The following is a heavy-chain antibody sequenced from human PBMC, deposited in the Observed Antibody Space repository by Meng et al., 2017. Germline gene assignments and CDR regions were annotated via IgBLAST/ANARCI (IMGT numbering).Heavy chain of an antibody. Sequence: QVQLVQSGAEVKKPGASVKVSCKASGYTFTDYYMLWVRQAPGEGLEWMGRINPNSGGTDYAQKFQGRVTVTRDTSITTAYMELSRLRSDDTAVYYCARDRGSGWSKGAWGQGTLVTVSS. D-gene: IGHD6-19*01. J-gene: IGHJ5*02. CDR2: INPNSGGT. V-gene: IGHV1-2*06. CDR1: GYTFTDYY. CDR3: ARDRGSGWSKGA.